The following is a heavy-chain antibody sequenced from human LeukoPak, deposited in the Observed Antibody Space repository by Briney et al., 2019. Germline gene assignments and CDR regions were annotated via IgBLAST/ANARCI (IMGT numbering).Heavy chain of an antibody. V-gene: IGHV3-23*01. CDR2: ISGGGGST. J-gene: IGHJ3*02. CDR1: GFTFSSYA. D-gene: IGHD1-26*01. Sequence: GGSLRLSCAASGFTFSSYAMSWVRQAPGKGLEWVSAISGGGGSTYYADSVKGRFTISRDNSKNTLYLQMNSLRAEDTAVYYCAKGGLSGSYPDAFDIWGQGTMVTVSS. CDR3: AKGGLSGSYPDAFDI.